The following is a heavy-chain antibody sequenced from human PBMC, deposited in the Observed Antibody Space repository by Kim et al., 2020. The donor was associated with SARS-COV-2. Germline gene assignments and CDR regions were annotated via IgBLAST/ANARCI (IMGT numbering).Heavy chain of an antibody. CDR1: GFSFNDYA. D-gene: IGHD2-2*03. J-gene: IGHJ4*02. CDR2: ITSSGLIT. CDR3: SKSLNGGKKLDYDH. V-gene: IGHV3-23*01. Sequence: GGSLRLSCAASGFSFNDYAMNWVRQAPGKGLEWVSSITSSGLITSYSDSVKGRFTISRDNSRSTLFLQMNSLRAEDTAVYYCSKSLNGGKKLDYDHWGQGIRVTVST.